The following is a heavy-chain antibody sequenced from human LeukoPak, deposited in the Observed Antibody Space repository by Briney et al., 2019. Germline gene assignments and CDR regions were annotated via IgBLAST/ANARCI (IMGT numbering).Heavy chain of an antibody. V-gene: IGHV3-23*01. D-gene: IGHD5-18*01. J-gene: IGHJ5*02. CDR3: AKLNGLWLRELTNWFDP. CDR1: GITFSTYG. CDR2: ISGSGGNT. Sequence: PGGSLRLSCAASGITFSTYGMSWVRQAPGKGLEWVSTISGSGGNTYYADSVKGRFTISRDNSKSTLYLQMNSLRAEDTVVYYRAKLNGLWLRELTNWFDPWGQGTLVTVSS.